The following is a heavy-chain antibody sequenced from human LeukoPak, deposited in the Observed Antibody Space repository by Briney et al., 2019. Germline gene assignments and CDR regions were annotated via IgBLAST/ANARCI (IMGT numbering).Heavy chain of an antibody. Sequence: GGSLILSCAASGFTFSSVGMHWVRQAPGKGLEWVAFIQFDGSNSYYADSVKGRFTLSRDNSKNTLYLQMDSLRAEDTAIYYCAKGQGYYCDHWGKGTLVTVSS. J-gene: IGHJ4*02. CDR2: IQFDGSNS. V-gene: IGHV3-30*02. CDR1: GFTFSSVG. D-gene: IGHD3-22*01. CDR3: AKGQGYYCDH.